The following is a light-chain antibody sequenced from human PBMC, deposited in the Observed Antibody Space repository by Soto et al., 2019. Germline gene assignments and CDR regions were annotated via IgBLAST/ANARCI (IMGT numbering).Light chain of an antibody. CDR1: SGDIGSYNR. Sequence: QSVLTQPASVSGSPGQSITISCTGTSGDIGSYNRVSWYQQHPGKAPKLIIYEVTDRPSGVSNRFSGSKSGNTASLTISGIMTEDEADYYCSSYTTNNTPVVFGGGTKLTVL. V-gene: IGLV2-14*01. CDR2: EVT. CDR3: SSYTTNNTPVV. J-gene: IGLJ2*01.